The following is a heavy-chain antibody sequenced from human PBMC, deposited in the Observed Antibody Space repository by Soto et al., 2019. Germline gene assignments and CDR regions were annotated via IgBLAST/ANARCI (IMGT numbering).Heavy chain of an antibody. J-gene: IGHJ6*02. Sequence: SVKVSCKASGGTFSSYAISWVRQAPGQGLERMGGIIPIFGTANYAQKFQGRVAITADESTSTAYMELSSLRSEDTAVYYCARRGYCGGDCYSGLLYGMDVWGQGTTVTVSS. CDR1: GGTFSSYA. CDR3: ARRGYCGGDCYSGLLYGMDV. D-gene: IGHD2-21*02. V-gene: IGHV1-69*13. CDR2: IIPIFGTA.